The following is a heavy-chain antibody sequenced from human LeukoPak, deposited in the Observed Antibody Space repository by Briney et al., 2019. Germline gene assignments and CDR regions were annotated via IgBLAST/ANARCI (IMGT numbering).Heavy chain of an antibody. J-gene: IGHJ4*02. CDR1: GITFSTYA. CDR2: ISYDGSNK. D-gene: IGHD5-18*01. CDR3: ARAGTAMVIYYFDY. Sequence: GRSLRLSCAASGITFSTYAMHWVRQAPGKGLEWVAVISYDGSNKYYADSVKGRFTISRDNSKNTLYLQMNSLSTEDTAVYYCARAGTAMVIYYFDYWGQGTLVTVFS. V-gene: IGHV3-30-3*01.